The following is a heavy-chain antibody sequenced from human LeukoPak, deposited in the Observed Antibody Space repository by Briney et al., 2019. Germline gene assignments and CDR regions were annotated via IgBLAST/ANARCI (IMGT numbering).Heavy chain of an antibody. Sequence: SQTLSLTCTVSGYSITSRTYYWGWIRQPPGKGLEGIGSVYYTGATYYHSSLKSPLNISIDTSKNQFSLRLTSVTAADTAVYYCARDDFWSGYYHRNAFDVWGQGTMVTVSS. V-gene: IGHV4-39*07. CDR3: ARDDFWSGYYHRNAFDV. J-gene: IGHJ3*01. CDR1: GYSITSRTYY. D-gene: IGHD3-3*01. CDR2: VYYTGAT.